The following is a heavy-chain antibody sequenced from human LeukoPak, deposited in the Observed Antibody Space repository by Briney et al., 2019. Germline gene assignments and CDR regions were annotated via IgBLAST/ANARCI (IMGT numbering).Heavy chain of an antibody. J-gene: IGHJ6*03. CDR1: GGSFSGYY. CDR2: INHSGST. V-gene: IGHV4-34*01. CDR3: ARGTYCTNGVCYGLYYYYYYMDV. D-gene: IGHD2-8*01. Sequence: PSETLSLTCAVYGGSFSGYYWSWLRQPPGKGLEWIGEINHSGSTYYNPSLKSRVTISVDTSKNQFSLKLSSVTAADTAVYYCARGTYCTNGVCYGLYYYYYYMDVWGKGTTVTVSS.